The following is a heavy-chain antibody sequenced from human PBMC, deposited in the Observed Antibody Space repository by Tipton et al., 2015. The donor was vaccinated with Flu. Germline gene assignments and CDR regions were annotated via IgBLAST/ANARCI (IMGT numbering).Heavy chain of an antibody. Sequence: VQLVQSGAEVKEPGESLKISCRASGDSFSTDWIGWVRQMPGTGLEWMGIIWPDDSRSTYSPSFQGQVTIPADKSINTAYLQWSTLKPSDTAMYYCVRVQISNGIPAAVFFDLWGQGTLVTVSS. CDR1: GDSFSTDW. V-gene: IGHV5-51*03. D-gene: IGHD2-8*01. CDR2: IWPDDSRS. J-gene: IGHJ5*02. CDR3: VRVQISNGIPAAVFFDL.